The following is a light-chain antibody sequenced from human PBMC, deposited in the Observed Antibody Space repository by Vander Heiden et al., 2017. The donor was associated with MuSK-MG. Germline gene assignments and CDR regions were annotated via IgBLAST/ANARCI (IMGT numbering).Light chain of an antibody. CDR2: EFN. Sequence: QSALTQPASVSGSFGQSITISCTGTSISDVSWYQRHPGKAPKLLIYEFNQRPSGVSSRFSGSRFGSSASLTISGLQAEDEADYFCCSCSRNNFCIFGGGTKVTGL. CDR1: SISD. CDR3: CSCSRNNFCI. V-gene: IGLV2-23*02. J-gene: IGLJ2*01.